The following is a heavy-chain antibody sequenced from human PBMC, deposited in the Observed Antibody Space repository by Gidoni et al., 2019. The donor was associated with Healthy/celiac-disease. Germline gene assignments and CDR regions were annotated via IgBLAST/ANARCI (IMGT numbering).Heavy chain of an antibody. J-gene: IGHJ6*03. V-gene: IGHV3-30*01. CDR3: ARSPTNWGSDYYYYYMDV. CDR1: GFPFSSYA. D-gene: IGHD7-27*01. Sequence: QVQLVESGGGGVQPGRSLSLSCAASGFPFSSYAMHWVRQAPGKGLEWVAVISYDGSNKYYADSVKGRFTISRDNSKNTLYLQMNSLRAEDTAVYYCARSPTNWGSDYYYYYMDVWGKGTTVTVSS. CDR2: ISYDGSNK.